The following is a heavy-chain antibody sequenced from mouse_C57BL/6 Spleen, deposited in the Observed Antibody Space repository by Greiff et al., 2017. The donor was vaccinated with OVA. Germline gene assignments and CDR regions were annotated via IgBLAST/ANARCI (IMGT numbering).Heavy chain of an antibody. V-gene: IGHV1-18*01. Sequence: EVQLQQSGPELVKPGASVKIPCKASGYTFTDYNMDWVKQSHGKRLEWIGDINPTNGGTIYNQTFKGKATLTVDKSSSKAYMELRSLTSEDTAVEDCARCGRRGDYDDDWGQGTTLTVSS. D-gene: IGHD1-1*01. CDR3: ARCGRRGDYDDD. CDR1: GYTFTDYN. CDR2: INPTNGGT. J-gene: IGHJ2*01.